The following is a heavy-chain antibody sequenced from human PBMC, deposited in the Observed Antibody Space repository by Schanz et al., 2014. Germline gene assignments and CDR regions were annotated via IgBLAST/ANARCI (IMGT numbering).Heavy chain of an antibody. CDR3: ARGIGGYVANNYFDY. CDR1: EYSFTSYS. Sequence: QVHLVQSGAEVKRPGASVKVSCKASEYSFTSYSMHWVRQAPGQRLEWMGWINTGSGDTKDSQNFQGRVTITRDTSASTAYMELRSRRSEDTAVYSCARGIGGYVANNYFDYWGQGTLVTVSS. V-gene: IGHV1-3*04. CDR2: INTGSGDT. J-gene: IGHJ4*02. D-gene: IGHD5-12*01.